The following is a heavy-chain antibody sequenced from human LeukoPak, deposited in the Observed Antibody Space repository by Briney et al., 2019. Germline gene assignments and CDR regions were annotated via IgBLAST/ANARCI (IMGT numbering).Heavy chain of an antibody. CDR2: IIAYYGNT. J-gene: IGHJ4*02. V-gene: IGHV1-18*01. CDR1: GYTFTSYG. Sequence: GASVKVSCKASGYTFTSYGISWVRQAPGQGLEWMGWIIAYYGNTNYAQKLQGRVTMTTDTSTSTAYMELRSLRSDDTAAYYCARVSLADYTFDYWGQGTLVTVSS. D-gene: IGHD4-11*01. CDR3: ARVSLADYTFDY.